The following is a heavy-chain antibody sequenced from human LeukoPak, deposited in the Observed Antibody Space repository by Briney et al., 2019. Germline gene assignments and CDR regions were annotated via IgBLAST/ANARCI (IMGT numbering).Heavy chain of an antibody. J-gene: IGHJ4*02. CDR3: VKDLGRYRNNCFDY. V-gene: IGHV3-23*01. CDR2: TSGIGGGT. Sequence: GGSLRLSRAASGLTFSSYAMSWVRQAPEKGLEWVSTTSGIGGGTYYADSVKGRFTISRDDSKNTLYWQMNSLLAEDTAVYYCVKDLGRYRNNCFDYGGQGTLDSVFS. CDR1: GLTFSSYA. D-gene: IGHD1-26*01.